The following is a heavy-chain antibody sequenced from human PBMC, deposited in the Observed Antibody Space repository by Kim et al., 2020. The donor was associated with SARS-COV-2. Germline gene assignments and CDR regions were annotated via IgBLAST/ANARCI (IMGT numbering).Heavy chain of an antibody. J-gene: IGHJ4*02. Sequence: GGSLRLSCEASGFTFSSYGMHWVRQAPGKGLEWVAVISYDGSNKYYADSVKGRFTISRDNSKNTLYLQMNSLRAEDTAVYYCARDRRGIDYWGQGTLVTVSS. CDR2: ISYDGSNK. CDR3: ARDRRGIDY. CDR1: GFTFSSYG. V-gene: IGHV3-33*05. D-gene: IGHD3-16*01.